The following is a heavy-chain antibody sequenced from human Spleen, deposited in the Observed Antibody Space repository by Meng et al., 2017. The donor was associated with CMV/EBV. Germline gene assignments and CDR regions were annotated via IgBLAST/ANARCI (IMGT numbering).Heavy chain of an antibody. Sequence: SETLSLTCTVSRYFISSGYYWGWIRQPPGKGLEWIGSIYHSGSTYYNPSLKSRVTISVDTSKNQFSLKLSSVTAADTAVYYCARGDSSGYYPEYWGQGTLVTVSS. CDR3: ARGDSSGYYPEY. CDR2: IYHSGST. J-gene: IGHJ4*02. V-gene: IGHV4-38-2*02. CDR1: RYFISSGYY. D-gene: IGHD3-22*01.